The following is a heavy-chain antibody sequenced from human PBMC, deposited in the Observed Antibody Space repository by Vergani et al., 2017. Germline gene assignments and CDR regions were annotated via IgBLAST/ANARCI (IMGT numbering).Heavy chain of an antibody. CDR3: AREGSSSSAGDYGMDV. V-gene: IGHV3-11*05. D-gene: IGHD6-6*01. CDR2: ISSSSSYT. Sequence: VQLVESGGGVVQPGGSLRLSCAASGFTFSDYYMSWIRQAPGKGLEWVSYISSSSSYTNYADSVKGRFTISRDNAKNSLYLQMNSLRAEDTAVYYCAREGSSSSAGDYGMDVWGQGTTVTVSS. CDR1: GFTFSDYY. J-gene: IGHJ6*02.